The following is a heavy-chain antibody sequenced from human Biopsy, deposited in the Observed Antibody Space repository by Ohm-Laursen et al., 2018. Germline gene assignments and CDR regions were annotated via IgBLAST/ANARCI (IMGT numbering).Heavy chain of an antibody. Sequence: ASVKVSCKASGYAFIGSYIHWVRQAPGQGLEWMGWINPDSGGTHYAQTFQGRVTMTRDTSASTAYMDLSRLTSSDTAVYYCARRTIHGPGPRMDVWGQGTTVIVSS. J-gene: IGHJ6*02. CDR1: GYAFIGSY. CDR3: ARRTIHGPGPRMDV. CDR2: INPDSGGT. V-gene: IGHV1-2*02. D-gene: IGHD3-3*01.